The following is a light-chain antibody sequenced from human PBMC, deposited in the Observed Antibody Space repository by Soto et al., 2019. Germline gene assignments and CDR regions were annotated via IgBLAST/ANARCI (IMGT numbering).Light chain of an antibody. Sequence: QSALTQPASVSGSPGQSITISCTRSSTDFENYNLVSWYQHCPDKAPKLIIYEGTKRPSEISDRFSGSESDTTASLIISGLQPEDEADDYCSSYAGSSARVVFGGGTKLTVL. CDR3: SSYAGSSARVV. V-gene: IGLV2-23*01. CDR2: EGT. J-gene: IGLJ2*01. CDR1: STDFENYNL.